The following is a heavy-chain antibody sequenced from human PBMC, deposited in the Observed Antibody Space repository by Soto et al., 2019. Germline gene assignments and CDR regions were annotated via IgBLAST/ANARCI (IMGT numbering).Heavy chain of an antibody. Sequence: GESLKIYCKGSGSSFTSHWISWVRQMPGKSLEWMGRIDPSDSYTNYSPSFQGHVTIPADKSISTANLQWSSLKASDTAMYYCARHPTSYYDSTSYYYYGMDVWGQGTTVTVS. J-gene: IGHJ6*02. CDR2: IDPSDSYT. CDR3: ARHPTSYYDSTSYYYYGMDV. V-gene: IGHV5-10-1*01. CDR1: GSSFTSHW. D-gene: IGHD3-22*01.